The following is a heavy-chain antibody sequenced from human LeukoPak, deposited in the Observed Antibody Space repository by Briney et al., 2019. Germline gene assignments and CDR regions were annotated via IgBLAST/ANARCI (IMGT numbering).Heavy chain of an antibody. V-gene: IGHV4-4*08. D-gene: IGHD1-26*01. CDR3: ARERVGATGEEFDY. CDR2: VYNSGST. J-gene: IGHJ4*02. Sequence: SETLSLTCTASGGTISSYNWSWIRQPPGKGLEWIGYVYNSGSTNYNPYLKSRITISVDTSKNQISLKVHSVTAADTAVYYCARERVGATGEEFDYWGQGTLVTVSS. CDR1: GGTISSYN.